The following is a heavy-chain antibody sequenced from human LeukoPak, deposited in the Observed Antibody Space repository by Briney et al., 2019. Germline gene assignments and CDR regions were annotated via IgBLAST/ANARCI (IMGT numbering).Heavy chain of an antibody. D-gene: IGHD3-10*01. Sequence: SETLSLTCTVSGGSISSYYWSWIRQPPGKGLEWIGYIYYSGSTNYNPSLKSRVTISVATSKNQFSLKLSSVTAADTAVDYCARGPLRYYYGNWFDPWGQGTLVTVSS. CDR3: ARGPLRYYYGNWFDP. J-gene: IGHJ5*02. CDR1: GGSISSYY. CDR2: IYYSGST. V-gene: IGHV4-59*01.